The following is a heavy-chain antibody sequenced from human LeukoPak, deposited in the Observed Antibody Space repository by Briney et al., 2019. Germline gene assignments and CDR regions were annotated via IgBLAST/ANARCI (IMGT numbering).Heavy chain of an antibody. CDR3: SRSMYSTNAHF. Sequence: SETLSLTCTVSGPSISSSSYFWGWIRHPPGKGLEWIGSMYHSGSTYYNPPLKRRVTIPVDTSKTHLSLRLRSVPASDRAVYYCSRSMYSTNAHFWGQGTLVTVSS. V-gene: IGHV4-39*02. CDR1: GPSISSSSYF. CDR2: MYHSGST. J-gene: IGHJ4*02. D-gene: IGHD6-13*01.